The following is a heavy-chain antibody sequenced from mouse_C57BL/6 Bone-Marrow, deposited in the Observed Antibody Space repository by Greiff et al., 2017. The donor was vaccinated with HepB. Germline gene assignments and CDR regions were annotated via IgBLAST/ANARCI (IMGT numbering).Heavy chain of an antibody. CDR3: AFITTVVGVDY. J-gene: IGHJ2*01. Sequence: VQLKESGPELVKPGASVKISCKASGYSFTDYNMNWVKQSNGKSLEWIGVINPNYGTTSYNQNFKGKATLTVDQSSSTAYMQLNSLTSEDSAVYYCAFITTVVGVDYWGQGTTLTVSS. CDR1: GYSFTDYN. D-gene: IGHD1-1*01. V-gene: IGHV1-39*01. CDR2: INPNYGTT.